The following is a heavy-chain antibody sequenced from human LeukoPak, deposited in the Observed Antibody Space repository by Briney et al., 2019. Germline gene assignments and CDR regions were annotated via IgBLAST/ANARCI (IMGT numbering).Heavy chain of an antibody. J-gene: IGHJ4*02. D-gene: IGHD3-10*01. V-gene: IGHV5-51*01. CDR2: IYPGDSDT. CDR3: AGHEDLWSFDY. Sequence: GESLKISCKGSGYRFTNYWIGWVRPMPGKGLEWMGIIYPGDSDTRYSPSFQGQVTISADKSISTAYLQWNSLKASDTAMYYCAGHEDLWSFDYWGQGTLVTVSS. CDR1: GYRFTNYW.